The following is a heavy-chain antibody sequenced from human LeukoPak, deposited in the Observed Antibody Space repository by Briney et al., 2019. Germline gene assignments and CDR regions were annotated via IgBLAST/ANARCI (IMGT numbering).Heavy chain of an antibody. Sequence: PGGSLRLSCAASGFTFSRSWMHWVRQSPGKGLVWVSRLNDDGSTTTYADSVKGRFTISRDNAKNTLYLQMNSLRAEDTAVYYCARRQGASGSDYHLDYWGQGTLVTVSS. V-gene: IGHV3-74*03. J-gene: IGHJ4*02. D-gene: IGHD1-26*01. CDR3: ARRQGASGSDYHLDY. CDR1: GFTFSRSW. CDR2: LNDDGSTT.